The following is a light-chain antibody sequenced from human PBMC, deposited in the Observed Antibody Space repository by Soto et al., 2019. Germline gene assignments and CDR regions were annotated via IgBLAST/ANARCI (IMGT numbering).Light chain of an antibody. CDR1: QSISSY. Sequence: IQMTQSPSSLSASVVDRVTITCRASQSISSYLNWYQQKPGKAPKLLIYAAFSLQSGVPSRFSGSGSGTDFTLTISSLQPEDIATYYCQQYDNFPRAINFGQGTRLEIK. CDR3: QQYDNFPRAIN. V-gene: IGKV1-39*01. CDR2: AAF. J-gene: IGKJ5*01.